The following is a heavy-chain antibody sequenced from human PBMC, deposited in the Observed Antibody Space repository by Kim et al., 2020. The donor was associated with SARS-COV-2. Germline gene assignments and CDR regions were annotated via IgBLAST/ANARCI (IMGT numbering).Heavy chain of an antibody. CDR2: IYYSGST. D-gene: IGHD3-10*01. Sequence: SETLSLTCTVSGGSISSGGYYWSWIRQHPGKGLEWIGYIYYSGSTYYNPSLKSRVTISVDTSKNQFSLKLSSVTAADTAVYYCARDPPYGSGSYYTGGWGQGTLVTVSS. J-gene: IGHJ4*02. CDR3: ARDPPYGSGSYYTGG. V-gene: IGHV4-31*03. CDR1: GGSISSGGYY.